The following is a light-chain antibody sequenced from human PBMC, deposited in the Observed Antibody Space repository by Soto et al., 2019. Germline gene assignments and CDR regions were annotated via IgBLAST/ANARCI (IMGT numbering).Light chain of an antibody. CDR2: GAS. Sequence: EIVVTESPGTLSLKPGERATLSCRASQRVSSSYLAWYQQKPGQAPRLLIYGASSRATGIPDRFTGSGSGTEFTLTISSLQPEDFAVYYCQQYSTLPPITSAQGTRPEI. CDR1: QRVSSSY. J-gene: IGKJ5*01. CDR3: QQYSTLPPIT. V-gene: IGKV3-20*01.